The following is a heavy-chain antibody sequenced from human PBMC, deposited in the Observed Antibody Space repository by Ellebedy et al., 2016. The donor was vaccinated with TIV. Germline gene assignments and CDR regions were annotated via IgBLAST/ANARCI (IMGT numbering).Heavy chain of an antibody. CDR3: ARVGSGYSYGPGTGYFDY. V-gene: IGHV4-38-2*02. D-gene: IGHD5-18*01. CDR2: IYHSGST. Sequence: SETLSLTXTVSGYSISSGYYWGWIRQPPGKGLEWIGSIYHSGSTYYNPSLKSRVTISVDTSKNQFSLKLSSVTTADTAVYYCARVGSGYSYGPGTGYFDYWGQGTLVTVSS. J-gene: IGHJ4*02. CDR1: GYSISSGYY.